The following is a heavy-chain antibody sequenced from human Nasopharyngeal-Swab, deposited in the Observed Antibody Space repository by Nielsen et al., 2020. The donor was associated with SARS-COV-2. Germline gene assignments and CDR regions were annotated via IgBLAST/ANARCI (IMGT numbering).Heavy chain of an antibody. CDR2: MYSDDRT. V-gene: IGHV3-53*01. J-gene: IGHJ6*02. D-gene: IGHD3-16*01. CDR1: DFTASGNY. CDR3: ARGAYRLLDV. Sequence: GGSLRLSCAASDFTASGNYMTWVRQAPGKGLEWVSVMYSDDRTDYSDSVRGRFTVSRDNSKNTLYLQMNGLRAEDTAVYYCARGAYRLLDVWGQGTPVTVS.